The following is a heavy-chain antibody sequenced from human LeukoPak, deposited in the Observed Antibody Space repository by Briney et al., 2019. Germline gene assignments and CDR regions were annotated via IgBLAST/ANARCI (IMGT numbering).Heavy chain of an antibody. D-gene: IGHD6-19*01. CDR2: IRYDGSNK. CDR3: AGIVAVAGTVDY. J-gene: IGHJ4*02. V-gene: IGHV3-30*02. CDR1: GFTFSSYG. Sequence: GGSLRLSCAASGFTFSSYGMHWVRQAPGKGLEWVAFIRYDGSNKYYADSVKGRFTISRDNSKNTLYLQMNSLRAEDTAVYYCAGIVAVAGTVDYWGQGTLVTVSS.